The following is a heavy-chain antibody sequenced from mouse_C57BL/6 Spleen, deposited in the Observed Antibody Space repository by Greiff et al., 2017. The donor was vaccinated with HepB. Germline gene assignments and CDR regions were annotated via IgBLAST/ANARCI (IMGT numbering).Heavy chain of an antibody. D-gene: IGHD2-2*01. Sequence: QVQLQQPGAELVKPGASVKVSCKASGYTFTSYWMHWVKQRPGQGLEWIGRIHPSDSDTNYNQKFKGKATLTVDKSSSTAYMQLSSLTSEDSAVYYCAIGGYGYDVASAWFAYWGQGTLVTVSA. V-gene: IGHV1-74*01. J-gene: IGHJ3*01. CDR1: GYTFTSYW. CDR2: IHPSDSDT. CDR3: AIGGYGYDVASAWFAY.